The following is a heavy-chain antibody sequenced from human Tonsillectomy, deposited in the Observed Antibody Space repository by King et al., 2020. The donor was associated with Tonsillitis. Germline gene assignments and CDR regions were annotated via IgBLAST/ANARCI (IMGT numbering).Heavy chain of an antibody. J-gene: IGHJ4*02. CDR2: MYFSGST. D-gene: IGHD3-22*01. CDR3: ARLPDSTSYFDY. Sequence: VQLQESGPGLVKPSETLSLICTVSGGSISSSTYYWGWIRQPPGKGLEWIGTMYFSGSTYSNPSLKSRVTISIDTSKNQFSLKLRSVTAADTAVYFCARLPDSTSYFDYWGQGTLVTVSS. V-gene: IGHV4-39*01. CDR1: GGSISSSTYY.